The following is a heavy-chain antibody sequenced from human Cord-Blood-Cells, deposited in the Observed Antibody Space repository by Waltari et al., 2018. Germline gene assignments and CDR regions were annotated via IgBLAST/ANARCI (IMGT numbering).Heavy chain of an antibody. Sequence: EVQLVESGGGLVQPGRSLSISCAASGFTLDDYAMPSVRQAPGKGLEGVSGISWNSGSIGYADSVKGRFTISRDNAKNSLYLQMNSLRAEDTALYYCAKEGQLVAFDIWGQGTMVTVSS. V-gene: IGHV3-9*01. D-gene: IGHD6-6*01. J-gene: IGHJ3*02. CDR1: GFTLDDYA. CDR2: ISWNSGSI. CDR3: AKEGQLVAFDI.